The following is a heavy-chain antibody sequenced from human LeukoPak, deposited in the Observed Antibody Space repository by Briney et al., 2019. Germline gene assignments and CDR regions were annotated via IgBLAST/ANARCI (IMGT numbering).Heavy chain of an antibody. J-gene: IGHJ4*02. Sequence: GGSLRLSYAASGFTFSDYYMSWIRQAPGKGLEWVSYISSSGSTIYYADSVKGRFTISRDNAKNSLYLQMNGLRAEDTAVYYCARDIRELRLENYFDYWGQGTLVTVSS. V-gene: IGHV3-11*01. CDR1: GFTFSDYY. CDR3: ARDIRELRLENYFDY. CDR2: ISSSGSTI. D-gene: IGHD5-12*01.